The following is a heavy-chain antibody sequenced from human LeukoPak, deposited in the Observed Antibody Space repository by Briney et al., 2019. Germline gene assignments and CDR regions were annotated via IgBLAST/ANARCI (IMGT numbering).Heavy chain of an antibody. Sequence: ASVKVSCKVSGYTLTELSMHWVRQAPGKGLEWMGGFDPEDGETIYAQKFQGRVTMTEDTSTDTAYMELNSLRAEDTAVYYCAKDNSDSSSWYLLDYWGQGTLVTVSS. CDR3: AKDNSDSSSWYLLDY. CDR2: FDPEDGET. CDR1: GYTLTELS. J-gene: IGHJ4*02. D-gene: IGHD6-13*01. V-gene: IGHV1-24*01.